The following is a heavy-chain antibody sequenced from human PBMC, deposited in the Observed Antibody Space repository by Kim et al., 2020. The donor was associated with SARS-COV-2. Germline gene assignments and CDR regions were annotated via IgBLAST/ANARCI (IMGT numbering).Heavy chain of an antibody. Sequence: SVKVSCKASAGTFSRYAISWVRQAPGQGLEWMGGIIPIFGTANYAQKFQGRVTITADESTSTAYMELSSMRSEDTAVYYCAREGYSSSWYEGFDYWGQGTLGTVSS. CDR2: IIPIFGTA. CDR1: AGTFSRYA. V-gene: IGHV1-69*13. J-gene: IGHJ4*02. D-gene: IGHD6-13*01. CDR3: AREGYSSSWYEGFDY.